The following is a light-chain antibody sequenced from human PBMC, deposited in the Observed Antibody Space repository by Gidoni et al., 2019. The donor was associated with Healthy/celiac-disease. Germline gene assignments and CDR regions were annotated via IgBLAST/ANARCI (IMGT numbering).Light chain of an antibody. J-gene: IGKJ2*01. V-gene: IGKV3-20*01. Sequence: EIVLTQSPGTLSLSPGERATLSCRASQSVSSSYLAWYQQKPGQAPRLLSYGASSRATGIPDRFSGSGSGTDFTLTIRRLEPEDFAVYYCQQYGSSAYTFGQGTKLEIK. CDR1: QSVSSSY. CDR2: GAS. CDR3: QQYGSSAYT.